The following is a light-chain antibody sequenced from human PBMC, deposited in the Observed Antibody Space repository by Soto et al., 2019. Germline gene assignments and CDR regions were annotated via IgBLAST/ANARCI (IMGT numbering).Light chain of an antibody. CDR1: QGISNY. Sequence: DIQMTQSPSSLSASVGDRVTITCRASQGISNYLVWYQQKPGKVPKLLIYAASTLQSGVPSRFSGSGSGTDFTLTISSLQPEDVATEYCQDYYGASWTFGQGTKVEIK. CDR3: QDYYGASWT. V-gene: IGKV1-27*01. CDR2: AAS. J-gene: IGKJ1*01.